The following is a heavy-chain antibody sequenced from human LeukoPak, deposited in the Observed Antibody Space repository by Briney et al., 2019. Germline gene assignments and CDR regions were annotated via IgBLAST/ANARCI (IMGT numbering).Heavy chain of an antibody. D-gene: IGHD6-19*01. Sequence: SETLSLTCTVSGGSISSGGYYWSWIRQHPGKGLEWIGYIYYSGSTYYNPSLTSRVTISVDTSKNQFSLKLSSVTAADTAVYYCARGFYSSGWYGYFQHWGQGTLVTVSS. CDR2: IYYSGST. CDR3: ARGFYSSGWYGYFQH. J-gene: IGHJ1*01. V-gene: IGHV4-31*03. CDR1: GGSISSGGYY.